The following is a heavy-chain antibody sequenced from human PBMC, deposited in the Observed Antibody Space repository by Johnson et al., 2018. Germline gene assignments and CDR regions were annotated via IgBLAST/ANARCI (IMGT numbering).Heavy chain of an antibody. Sequence: QVQLVQSGGGLVQPGGSLRLSCAASGFTFSYYYVHWVRQAPGQGLEWMGVVKPSGDATVYAQKFRGRVTVTRDTSTSTVYMELTSLRSEDTAIYYCARVEGSTAVDTDWGQGTLVTVSA. V-gene: IGHV1-46*01. CDR3: ARVEGSTAVDTD. D-gene: IGHD6-13*01. J-gene: IGHJ4*02. CDR2: VKPSGDAT. CDR1: GFTFSYYY.